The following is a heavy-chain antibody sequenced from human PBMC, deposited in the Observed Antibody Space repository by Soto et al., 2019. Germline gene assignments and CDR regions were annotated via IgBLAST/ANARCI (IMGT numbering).Heavy chain of an antibody. CDR3: ARWGCSGSNCNLNQRSFDL. CDR2: IWYDGSNK. CDR1: GFIFNEYG. D-gene: IGHD2-15*01. V-gene: IGHV3-33*03. J-gene: IGHJ4*02. Sequence: GGSLRLSCAASGFIFNEYGMHWVRQAPGKGLEWVAVIWYDGSNKYYADSVKGRFTFSRDNSKNTMSPQMNSLRVEDTAVYYCARWGCSGSNCNLNQRSFDLWGQGTLVTVSS.